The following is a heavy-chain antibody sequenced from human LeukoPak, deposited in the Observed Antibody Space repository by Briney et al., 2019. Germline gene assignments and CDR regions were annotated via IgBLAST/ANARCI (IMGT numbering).Heavy chain of an antibody. D-gene: IGHD6-25*01. CDR3: ARDGGRDWFDP. CDR1: GFTFSSYA. CDR2: ISGSGGST. J-gene: IGHJ5*02. Sequence: GGSLRLSCAASGFTFSSYAMSWVRQAPGKGLEWVSAISGSGGSTYYADSVKGRFTISRDNSKSTLYLQMNSLRAEDTAVYYCARDGGRDWFDPWGQGTLVTVSS. V-gene: IGHV3-23*01.